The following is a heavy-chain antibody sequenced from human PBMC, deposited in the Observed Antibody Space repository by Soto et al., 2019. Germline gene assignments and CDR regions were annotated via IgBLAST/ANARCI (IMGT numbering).Heavy chain of an antibody. V-gene: IGHV1-8*01. J-gene: IGHJ6*03. CDR3: ASFTYCSSTSCYPPPGRIAYYYYMDV. CDR2: MNPNSGNT. CDR1: GYTFTSYG. Sequence: ASVKVSCKASGYTFTSYGINLVLQATGQGLEWMGWMNPNSGNTGYAQKFQGRVTMTRNTSISTAYMELSSLRSEDTAVYYCASFTYCSSTSCYPPPGRIAYYYYMDVWGKGTTVTVSS. D-gene: IGHD2-2*01.